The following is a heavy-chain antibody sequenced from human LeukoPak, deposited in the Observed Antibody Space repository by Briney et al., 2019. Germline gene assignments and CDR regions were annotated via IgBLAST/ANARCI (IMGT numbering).Heavy chain of an antibody. CDR2: ISGSGGSI. J-gene: IGHJ4*02. D-gene: IGHD6-13*01. CDR1: GFTFSSYA. CDR3: AKEAVAAAGPFDY. V-gene: IGHV3-23*01. Sequence: GGSLRLSCAASGFTFSSYAMSWVRQAPGKGLEGVSPISGSGGSIYYADSVKGRFTISRDNSKSTLYLQMNSLRADDPAIYYCAKEAVAAAGPFDYWGQGTLVTVSS.